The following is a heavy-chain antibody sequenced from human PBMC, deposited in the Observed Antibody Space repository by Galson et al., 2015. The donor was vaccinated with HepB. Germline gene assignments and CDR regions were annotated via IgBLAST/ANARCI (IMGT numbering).Heavy chain of an antibody. CDR2: ISYDGSNK. CDR3: ARDGPSNYYGSGSYYTPHLPNGMDV. Sequence: SLRLSCAASGFTFSSYAMHWVRQAPGKGLEWVAVISYDGSNKYYADSVKGRFTISRDNSKNTLYLQMDSLRAEDTAVYYCARDGPSNYYGSGSYYTPHLPNGMDVWGQGTTVTVSS. CDR1: GFTFSSYA. V-gene: IGHV3-30*04. D-gene: IGHD3-10*01. J-gene: IGHJ6*02.